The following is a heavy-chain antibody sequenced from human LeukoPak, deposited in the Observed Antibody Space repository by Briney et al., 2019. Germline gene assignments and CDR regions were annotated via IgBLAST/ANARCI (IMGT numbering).Heavy chain of an antibody. V-gene: IGHV4-34*01. Sequence: SETLSLTCAVYGGSFSGYYWSWIHQPPGKGLEWIGSIYYSGSTYYNPSLKSRVTISVDTSKNQFSLKLSSVTAADTAVYYCARHVRITMVRGAPRLDWFDPWGQGTLVTVSS. CDR2: IYYSGST. CDR1: GGSFSGYY. D-gene: IGHD3-10*01. CDR3: ARHVRITMVRGAPRLDWFDP. J-gene: IGHJ5*02.